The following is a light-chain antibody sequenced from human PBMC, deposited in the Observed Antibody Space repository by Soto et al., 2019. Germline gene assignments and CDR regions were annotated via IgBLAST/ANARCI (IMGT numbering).Light chain of an antibody. CDR2: ENN. J-gene: IGLJ1*01. CDR3: QSYDSSLSGYG. CDR1: SSNIGAGYE. Sequence: QLVLTQPPSVSEAPGQRVTISCTGSSSNIGAGYEAHWYQQVPGTAPKLLIYENNNRPSGVPDRFSGSKSGTSASLAITGLQAEDEAEYYFQSYDSSLSGYGFGTGTKVTLL. V-gene: IGLV1-40*01.